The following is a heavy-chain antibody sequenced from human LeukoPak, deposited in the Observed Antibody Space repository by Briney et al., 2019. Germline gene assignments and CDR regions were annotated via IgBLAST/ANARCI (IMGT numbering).Heavy chain of an antibody. J-gene: IGHJ4*02. Sequence: PGGSLRLSCAASGFSFSSYSMNWVRQAPGKGLEWISSISPSTSTIYYADSVKGRFTISRDNAENSLYLQMNSLRAEDTAVYYCATYPSFGVVIIGYWGQGTLVTVSS. D-gene: IGHD3-3*01. V-gene: IGHV3-48*01. CDR3: ATYPSFGVVIIGY. CDR1: GFSFSSYS. CDR2: ISPSTSTI.